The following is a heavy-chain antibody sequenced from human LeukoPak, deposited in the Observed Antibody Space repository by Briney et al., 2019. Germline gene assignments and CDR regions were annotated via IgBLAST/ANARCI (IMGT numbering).Heavy chain of an antibody. V-gene: IGHV3-23*01. CDR1: GFTFSSYA. D-gene: IGHD6-19*01. Sequence: GGSLRLSCAASGFTFSSYAMSWVRQAPGKGLEWVSAIRGSGGGTYHADSVKGRFTISRDNSKNTLYLQMSSLRDEDTALYYCAKAGIGVVGYFDYWGQGTLVTVSS. CDR2: IRGSGGGT. CDR3: AKAGIGVVGYFDY. J-gene: IGHJ4*02.